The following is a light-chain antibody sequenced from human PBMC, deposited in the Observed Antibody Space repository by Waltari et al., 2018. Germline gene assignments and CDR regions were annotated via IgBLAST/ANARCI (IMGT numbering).Light chain of an antibody. CDR3: QKYDSAPLT. CDR1: QGITNY. CDR2: AAS. J-gene: IGKJ4*01. V-gene: IGKV1-27*01. Sequence: DIQMTQSPSSLSASVGERVTITCRASQGITNYLAWYQQRPGKVPKLLIYAASTLHSGVPSRFSGSESGTDFTLTISSLQPEDVGTYYCQKYDSAPLTFGGGTKVEIK.